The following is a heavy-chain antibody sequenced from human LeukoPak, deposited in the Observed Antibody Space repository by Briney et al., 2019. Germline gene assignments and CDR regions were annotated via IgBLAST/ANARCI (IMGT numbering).Heavy chain of an antibody. CDR2: INDYNGNT. Sequence: ASVKVSCKASGYTFTGYYMHWVRQAPGQGLEWMGWINDYNGNTNYAQKLQGRVTMTTDTSTSTAYMELRSLRSDDTAVYYCARGGSYWADYYHYMDVWGKGTMVTISS. J-gene: IGHJ6*03. D-gene: IGHD1-26*01. V-gene: IGHV1-18*04. CDR1: GYTFTGYY. CDR3: ARGGSYWADYYHYMDV.